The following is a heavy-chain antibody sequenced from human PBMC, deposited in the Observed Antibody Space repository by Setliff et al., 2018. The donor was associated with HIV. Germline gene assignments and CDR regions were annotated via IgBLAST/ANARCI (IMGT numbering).Heavy chain of an antibody. CDR1: GGTFSSYT. D-gene: IGHD6-19*01. CDR3: ARDEQWPYLYYMDV. J-gene: IGHJ6*03. V-gene: IGHV1-69*05. CDR2: IIPIFGTA. Sequence: SVKVSCKASGGTFSSYTISWVRQAPGQGLEWMGGIIPIFGTANYAQKFQGRVTITRDTSASTAYMELSSLRSEDTAVYYCARDEQWPYLYYMDVWGKGTTVTVSS.